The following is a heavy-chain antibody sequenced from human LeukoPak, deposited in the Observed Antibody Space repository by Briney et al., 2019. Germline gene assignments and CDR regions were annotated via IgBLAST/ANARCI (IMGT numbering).Heavy chain of an antibody. J-gene: IGHJ4*02. CDR2: IIPIFGIA. D-gene: IGHD3-3*01. CDR3: ASSITIFGVVTADTFDY. CDR1: GGTFSSYA. V-gene: IGHV1-69*04. Sequence: ASVKVSCKASGGTFSSYAISWVRQAPGQGLEWMGRIIPIFGIANYAQKFQGRVTITADKSTSTAYMELSSLRSEDTAVYYCASSITIFGVVTADTFDYWGQGTLVTVSS.